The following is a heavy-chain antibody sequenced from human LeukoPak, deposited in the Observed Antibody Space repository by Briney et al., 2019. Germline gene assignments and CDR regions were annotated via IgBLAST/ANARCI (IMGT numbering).Heavy chain of an antibody. D-gene: IGHD6-6*01. CDR1: GGSISSYY. CDR3: ARDSSYYFDY. CDR2: IYYSGTT. V-gene: IGHV4-59*01. J-gene: IGHJ4*02. Sequence: SDTLSLTCTVSGGSISSYYWSWIRQPPGKGLEWIGYIYYSGTTNYSPSLKSRVTISVDTSRNQFSLKLSSVTAADTAVYYCARDSSYYFDYWGQGTLVTVSS.